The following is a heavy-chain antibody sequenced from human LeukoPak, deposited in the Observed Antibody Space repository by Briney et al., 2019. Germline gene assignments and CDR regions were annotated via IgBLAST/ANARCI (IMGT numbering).Heavy chain of an antibody. CDR2: IYTSGST. J-gene: IGHJ2*01. V-gene: IGHV4-61*02. Sequence: SEPLSLTCTVSGGSISSGSYYWSWIRQPAGRGLEWIARIYTSGSTNYNPSLKSRVTISVDMSKNQVSLKLSSVTAADTAGYYCARDGTYGDYVWYFDLWGRGTLVTVSS. CDR3: ARDGTYGDYVWYFDL. D-gene: IGHD4-17*01. CDR1: GGSISSGSYY.